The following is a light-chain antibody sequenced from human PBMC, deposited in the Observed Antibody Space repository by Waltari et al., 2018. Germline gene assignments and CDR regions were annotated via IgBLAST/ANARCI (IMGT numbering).Light chain of an antibody. Sequence: QSVLPQPPSVSGAPGQRVTISCTGSGSNLGAGYDAHWYQPLPRAAPKLLIYGSSSRPLGVPDRFFGSTSGTSASLAITGLQAEDEGDYYCQSYDTSLSVVFGGGTKLTVL. V-gene: IGLV1-40*01. CDR3: QSYDTSLSVV. CDR2: GSS. J-gene: IGLJ3*02. CDR1: GSNLGAGYD.